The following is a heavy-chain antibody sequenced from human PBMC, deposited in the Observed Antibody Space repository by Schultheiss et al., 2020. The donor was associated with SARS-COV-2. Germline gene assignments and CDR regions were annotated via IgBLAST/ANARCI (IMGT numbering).Heavy chain of an antibody. CDR2: IKSKTDGGTT. D-gene: IGHD5-24*01. CDR1: GFTFSSYE. Sequence: GESLKISCAASGFTFSSYEMNWVRQAPGKGLEWVGRIKSKTDGGTTDYAAPVKGRFTISRDDSKNTLYLQMNSLKTEDTAVYYCTTEGLQDADFDYWGQGTLVTVSS. V-gene: IGHV3-15*01. J-gene: IGHJ4*02. CDR3: TTEGLQDADFDY.